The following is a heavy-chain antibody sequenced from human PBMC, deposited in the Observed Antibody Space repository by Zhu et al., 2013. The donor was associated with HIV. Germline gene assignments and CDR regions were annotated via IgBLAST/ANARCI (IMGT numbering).Heavy chain of an antibody. CDR3: ARGWDGYNYGGAFDI. J-gene: IGHJ3*02. D-gene: IGHD5-12*01. V-gene: IGHV4-39*07. CDR2: IYYSGST. CDR1: GGSISSSSYY. Sequence: QVQLQESGPGLVKPSETLSLTCTVSGGSISSSSYYWGWIRQPPGKGLEWIGSIYYSGSTYYNPSLKSRVTISVDTSKNQFSLKLSSVTAADTAVYYCARGWDGYNYGGAFDIWGQGTMVTVSS.